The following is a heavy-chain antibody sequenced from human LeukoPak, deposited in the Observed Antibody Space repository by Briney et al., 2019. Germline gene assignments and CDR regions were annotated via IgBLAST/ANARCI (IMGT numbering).Heavy chain of an antibody. CDR2: INPNSGGT. V-gene: IGHV1-2*02. J-gene: IGHJ4*02. CDR1: GYTFTDYY. CDR3: VRSAGIVKRDY. D-gene: IGHD1-26*01. Sequence: ASVKVSCKASGYTFTDYYMHWVRQAPGQGLEWMGWINPNSGGTNSAQRFQGRVTMTRDTSISTAYMELSSLRSDDTAVYYCVRSAGIVKRDYWGQGTLVTVSS.